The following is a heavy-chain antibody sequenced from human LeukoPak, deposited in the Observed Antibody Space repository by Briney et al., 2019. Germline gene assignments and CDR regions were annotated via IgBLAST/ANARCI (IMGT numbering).Heavy chain of an antibody. CDR1: GGSISSGGYY. D-gene: IGHD3-9*01. V-gene: IGHV4-31*03. CDR3: ARVGRFDSGWFDP. Sequence: SETLSLTCTVSGGSISSGGYYWSWIRQHPGKGLEWIGYIYYSGSTYYNPSLKSRVTISVDTSKNQFSLKLSSVTAADTAVYYCARVGRFDSGWFDPWGQGTLVTVSS. CDR2: IYYSGST. J-gene: IGHJ5*02.